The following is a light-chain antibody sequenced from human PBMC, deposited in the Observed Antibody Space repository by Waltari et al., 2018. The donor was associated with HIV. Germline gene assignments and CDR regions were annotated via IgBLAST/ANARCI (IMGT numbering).Light chain of an antibody. CDR3: SSYTSSSTLVV. CDR2: EVS. J-gene: IGLJ1*01. V-gene: IGLV2-14*01. CDR1: RSDVGGYNY. Sequence: QSALTQPASVSASPGQSITISCTATRSDVGGYNYVSWYQQYPGKAPKLMIYEVSNRPSGVSNRFSDFKSGNTASLTISGLQAEDAADYYCSSYTSSSTLVVFGTGTKVTVL.